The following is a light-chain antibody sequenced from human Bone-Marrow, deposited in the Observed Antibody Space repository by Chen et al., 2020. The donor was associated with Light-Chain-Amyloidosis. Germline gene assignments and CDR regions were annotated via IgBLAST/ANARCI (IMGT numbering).Light chain of an antibody. CDR1: QSISTY. Sequence: DIQMTQSPSSLSASVGDRVTITCRASQSISTYLNWYQQKPGKAPKLLIYAASSLQSGVSSRFSGSGSGTESTLTISSLQPEDFATYYCQQSYTTSWTFGQGTKVDIK. CDR2: AAS. J-gene: IGKJ1*01. CDR3: QQSYTTSWT. V-gene: IGKV1-39*01.